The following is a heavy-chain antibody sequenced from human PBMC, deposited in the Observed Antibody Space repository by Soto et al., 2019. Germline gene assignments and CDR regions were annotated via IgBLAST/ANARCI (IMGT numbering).Heavy chain of an antibody. CDR1: GFIFSDFY. D-gene: IGHD1-26*01. CDR2: ISSDGDST. Sequence: QLVESGGGLVKPGGSLRLSCEASGFIFSDFYMAWIRQAPGKGLEWVSYISSDGDSTYADSVKGRFTICREHAKNSLYLQMNSLRVEDTDVYYCVRDRERRWFDPWGQGTLGTVSS. CDR3: VRDRERRWFDP. J-gene: IGHJ5*02. V-gene: IGHV3-11*01.